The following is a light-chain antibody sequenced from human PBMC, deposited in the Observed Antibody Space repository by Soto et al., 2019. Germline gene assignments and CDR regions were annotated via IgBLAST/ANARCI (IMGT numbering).Light chain of an antibody. J-gene: IGLJ2*01. CDR3: YSAADKRGV. CDR1: VLAKKY. V-gene: IGLV3-27*01. Sequence: SYELTQPSSVSVSPGQTARITCSGDVLAKKYARWFQQKPGQAPVLVIYKDSERPSGIPERFSGSSSGTTVTLTISGAQVEDEADYYCYSAADKRGVFGGGTKRTVL. CDR2: KDS.